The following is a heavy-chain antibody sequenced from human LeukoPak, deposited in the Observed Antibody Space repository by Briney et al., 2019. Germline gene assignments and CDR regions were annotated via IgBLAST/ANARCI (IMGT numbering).Heavy chain of an antibody. Sequence: PSETLSLTCIVSGGSITIDYWSWIRQPPGKGLEWIGDVYYSGSTNYNPSLKSRVTISVDTSKNQFSLELSSVTAADTAVYYCARTYSSAWYRPSGTQKIYYFDYWGQGTLVTVSS. D-gene: IGHD6-13*01. J-gene: IGHJ4*02. CDR3: ARTYSSAWYRPSGTQKIYYFDY. V-gene: IGHV4-59*01. CDR2: VYYSGST. CDR1: GGSITIDY.